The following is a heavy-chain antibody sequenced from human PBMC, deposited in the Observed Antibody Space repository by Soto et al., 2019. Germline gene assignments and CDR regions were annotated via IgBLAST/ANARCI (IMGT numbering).Heavy chain of an antibody. J-gene: IGHJ4*02. CDR3: ARVGGNWNDDYFDY. Sequence: QVQLVQSGAEVKKPGASVKVSCKASGYTFSDHDINWVRQASGQGPEWPGWMNPNSGDTGYAQNFQGRVPMTRDTSKRTAYMELSSLRSEDTAVYYCARVGGNWNDDYFDYWGQGTLVTVSS. V-gene: IGHV1-8*01. CDR1: GYTFSDHD. D-gene: IGHD1-1*01. CDR2: MNPNSGDT.